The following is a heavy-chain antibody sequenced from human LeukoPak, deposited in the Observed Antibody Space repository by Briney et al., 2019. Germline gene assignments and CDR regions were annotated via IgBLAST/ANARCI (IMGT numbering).Heavy chain of an antibody. CDR1: GGFFRRYY. V-gene: IGHV4-34*01. Sequence: SETVSLTCPGYGGFFRRYYWSWIRQPRGKGLEGIGEINHRGSTYYKPSLKSRVTISVDSSKNQFSMKLSSVTAADTAVYYCARDIVVVPAAISGFYFDDWGQGTLVTVSS. CDR2: INHRGST. D-gene: IGHD2-2*01. CDR3: ARDIVVVPAAISGFYFDD. J-gene: IGHJ4*02.